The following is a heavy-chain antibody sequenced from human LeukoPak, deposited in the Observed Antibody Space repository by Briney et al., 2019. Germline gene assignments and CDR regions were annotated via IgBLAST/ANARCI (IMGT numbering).Heavy chain of an antibody. CDR2: IYTSGST. J-gene: IGHJ4*02. D-gene: IGHD3-22*01. Sequence: SETLSLTCTVSGDSMNSYYWSWIRQPAGKGLEWIGRIYTSGSTNYNPSLKSRVTISGDTSKNQFSLRLSSVTAADTAVYYCARASYSYDINGWVPFDYWGQGTLVTVSS. V-gene: IGHV4-4*07. CDR1: GDSMNSYY. CDR3: ARASYSYDINGWVPFDY.